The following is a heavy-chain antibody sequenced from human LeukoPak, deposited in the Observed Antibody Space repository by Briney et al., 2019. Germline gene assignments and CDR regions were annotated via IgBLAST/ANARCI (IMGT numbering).Heavy chain of an antibody. D-gene: IGHD3-22*01. CDR3: AKDQDTSDYYYVGPYYFDY. J-gene: IGHJ4*02. Sequence: HPGGSLRLSCAACGFTFSSYAMSWVRQAPGKGLEWVSAISGSGDSTYYADSVRGRFTISRDNSKNTLFLQMNSLRAEDTAVYYCAKDQDTSDYYYVGPYYFDYWGQGILVTVSS. CDR1: GFTFSSYA. V-gene: IGHV3-23*01. CDR2: ISGSGDST.